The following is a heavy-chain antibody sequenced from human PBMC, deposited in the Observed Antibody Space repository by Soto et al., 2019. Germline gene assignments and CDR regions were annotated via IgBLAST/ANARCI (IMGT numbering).Heavy chain of an antibody. Sequence: QLQLQESGPGLVKPSETLSLTCTVSGGSISSSSYYWGWIRQPPGKGLEWIGNIYYSGTTYYNPSLKSRVTMSVDTSKNQFSLKLSSVTAADTAVYYCARHKWIQLWSRVAWWFDPWGQGTLVTVSS. CDR1: GGSISSSSYY. CDR2: IYYSGTT. J-gene: IGHJ5*02. V-gene: IGHV4-39*01. D-gene: IGHD5-18*01. CDR3: ARHKWIQLWSRVAWWFDP.